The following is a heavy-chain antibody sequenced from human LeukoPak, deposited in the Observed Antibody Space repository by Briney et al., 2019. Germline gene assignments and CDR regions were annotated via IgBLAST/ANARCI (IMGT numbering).Heavy chain of an antibody. CDR1: GFTFSSYA. J-gene: IGHJ6*02. CDR2: ISGSGGST. Sequence: GGSLRLSCAASGFTFSSYAMSWVRQAPGKGLEWVSAISGSGGSTYYADSVKGRFTISRDNSKNTLYLQMNSLRAEDTAVYYCAKAASSSWPSYYYGMDVWGQGTTVTVSS. V-gene: IGHV3-23*01. CDR3: AKAASSSWPSYYYGMDV. D-gene: IGHD6-13*01.